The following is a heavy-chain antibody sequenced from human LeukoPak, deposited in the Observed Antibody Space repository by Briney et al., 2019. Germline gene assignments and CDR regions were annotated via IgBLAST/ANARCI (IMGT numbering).Heavy chain of an antibody. CDR3: ARIRDGYNDAYDI. D-gene: IGHD5-24*01. CDR1: GYTFTNSY. V-gene: IGHV1-46*01. Sequence: ASVKVSCKASGYTFTNSYIHWVRQAPGQVLEWMGLISPDGGSTNYAQNFQGRLTLTRDTSTSTVYMELSSLRSEDTAIYYCARIRDGYNDAYDIWGQGTVVTVPS. J-gene: IGHJ3*02. CDR2: ISPDGGST.